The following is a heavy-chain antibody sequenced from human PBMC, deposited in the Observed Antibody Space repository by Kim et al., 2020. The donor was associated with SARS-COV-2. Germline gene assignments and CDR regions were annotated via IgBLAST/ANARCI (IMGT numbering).Heavy chain of an antibody. CDR1: GYTFTSYD. V-gene: IGHV1-8*01. CDR3: ARGRGDIVVVVAASGDFQH. D-gene: IGHD2-15*01. Sequence: ASVKVSCKASGYTFTSYDINWVRQATGQGLEWMGWMNPNSGNTGYAQKFQGRVTMTRNTSISTAYMERSSLRSEDTAVYYCARGRGDIVVVVAASGDFQHWGQGTLVTVSS. CDR2: MNPNSGNT. J-gene: IGHJ1*01.